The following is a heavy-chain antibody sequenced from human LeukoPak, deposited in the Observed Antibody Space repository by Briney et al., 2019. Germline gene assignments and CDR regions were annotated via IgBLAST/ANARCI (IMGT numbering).Heavy chain of an antibody. D-gene: IGHD3-10*01. Sequence: PSETLSLTCAVYGGSFSGYYWSWISQSPGKGLEWIAEINHSGSASYNLSLRSRVTISVDTSKNRFSLNLDSVTAADTAVYYCASGGNDWFGFAHWGQGTPVTV. V-gene: IGHV4-34*01. CDR2: INHSGSA. J-gene: IGHJ4*02. CDR3: ASGGNDWFGFAH. CDR1: GGSFSGYY.